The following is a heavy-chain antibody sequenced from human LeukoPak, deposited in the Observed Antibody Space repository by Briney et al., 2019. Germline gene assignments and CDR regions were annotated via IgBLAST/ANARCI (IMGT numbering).Heavy chain of an antibody. D-gene: IGHD3-22*01. V-gene: IGHV1-69*04. CDR2: IIPILGIA. CDR3: ARGGGSYYDSSGYSDY. J-gene: IGHJ4*02. CDR1: GGTFSSYA. Sequence: GASVKVSCKASGGTFSSYAISWVRQAPGQGLEWMGRIIPILGIANYAQKFQGRVTITADESTSTAYMELSSLRSEDTAVYYCARGGGSYYDSSGYSDYWGQGTLVTVSS.